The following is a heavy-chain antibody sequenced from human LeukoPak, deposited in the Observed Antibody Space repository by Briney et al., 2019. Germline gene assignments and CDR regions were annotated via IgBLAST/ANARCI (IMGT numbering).Heavy chain of an antibody. CDR3: ARGEWVDY. CDR2: IKFDGSIW. Sequence: HPGGSLRLSCAASGFTFSRYGIHWVRQAPGKGLEWVAFIKFDGSIWYYADSVKGRFTISRDNSKNTLYLQMNSLRAEDTAVYYCARGEWVDYWGQGTLVTVSS. CDR1: GFTFSRYG. V-gene: IGHV3-30*02. D-gene: IGHD3-3*01. J-gene: IGHJ4*02.